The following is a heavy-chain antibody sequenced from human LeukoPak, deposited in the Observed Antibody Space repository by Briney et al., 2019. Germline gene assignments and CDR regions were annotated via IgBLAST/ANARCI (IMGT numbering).Heavy chain of an antibody. CDR1: GYTFTSYD. D-gene: IGHD3-3*01. J-gene: IGHJ4*02. CDR2: MNPNRGNT. Sequence: ASVKCSCKASGYTFTSYDINWVRQATGQGLEWMGWMNPNRGNTGYAKKCQGRVTITRNTSISTAYMELSSLRSEDTAVYYCARGILRFLEWLRTELDYWGQGTLVTVSS. CDR3: ARGILRFLEWLRTELDY. V-gene: IGHV1-8*03.